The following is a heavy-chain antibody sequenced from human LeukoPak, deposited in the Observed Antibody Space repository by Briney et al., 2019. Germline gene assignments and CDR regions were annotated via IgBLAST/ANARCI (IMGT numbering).Heavy chain of an antibody. CDR2: IYYSGST. Sequence: SETLSLTCTVSGGSVSSGSYYWSWIRQPPGKGLEWIGYIYYSGSTNYNPSLKGRVTISVDTSKNQFSLKLSSVTAADTAVYYCARDSYYDFWSGYHDAFDIWGQGTMVTVSS. CDR3: ARDSYYDFWSGYHDAFDI. CDR1: GGSVSSGSYY. J-gene: IGHJ3*02. D-gene: IGHD3-3*01. V-gene: IGHV4-61*01.